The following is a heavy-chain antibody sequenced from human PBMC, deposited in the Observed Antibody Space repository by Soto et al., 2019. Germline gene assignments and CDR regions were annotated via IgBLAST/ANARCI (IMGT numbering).Heavy chain of an antibody. CDR3: AHTKDSSGFLTS. J-gene: IGHJ5*02. D-gene: IGHD3-22*01. CDR2: IHWNDDK. V-gene: IGHV2-5*01. CDR1: GFSLSVYGVR. Sequence: SGPTRVNPTLTLTLTCSFSGFSLSVYGVRVVWFRQPPGETLEWLALIHWNDDKRYSPYLKSRLTITKDTSKNQVVLTLTNLDPLDTGTYFCAHTKDSSGFLTSWGQGILVTVSS.